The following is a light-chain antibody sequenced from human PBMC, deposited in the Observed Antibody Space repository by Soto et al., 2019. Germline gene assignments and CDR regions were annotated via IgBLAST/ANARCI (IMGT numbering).Light chain of an antibody. Sequence: DIQMTQSPSTLSASAGETVTITCRASHSISTFLAWYQQKPGKAPKLLIFDASSLKSGVPSRFSGSGSGTEFNLTISSLQPDDFATYYCQQYDSYSWTFGQGTKVDIK. CDR2: DAS. V-gene: IGKV1-5*01. J-gene: IGKJ1*01. CDR1: HSISTF. CDR3: QQYDSYSWT.